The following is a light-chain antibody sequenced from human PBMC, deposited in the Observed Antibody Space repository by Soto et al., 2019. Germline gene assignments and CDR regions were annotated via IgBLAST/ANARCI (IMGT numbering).Light chain of an antibody. CDR1: QSISSW. CDR3: QRYNSYLT. Sequence: DIQMTQSPSTLSASVGDRVTITCRASQSISSWLAWYQQKPGKAPKLLIYKASSLESGVPSRFSVSGSGTEFPLTISSLQPDDFATDYCQRYNSYLTFGGGTKVEIK. J-gene: IGKJ4*01. CDR2: KAS. V-gene: IGKV1-5*03.